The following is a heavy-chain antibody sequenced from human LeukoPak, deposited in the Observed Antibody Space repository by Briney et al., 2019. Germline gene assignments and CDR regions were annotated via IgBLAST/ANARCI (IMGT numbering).Heavy chain of an antibody. CDR3: AKDLFIDGTRADAFDI. CDR1: GFTFSSYW. Sequence: GGSLRLSCAASGFTFSSYWMHWVRQAPGKGLVWVSRINTDGSSTTYADSVKGRFTISRDNSKNTLYLQMNSLRAEDTAVYYCAKDLFIDGTRADAFDIWGQGTMVTVSS. V-gene: IGHV3-74*01. CDR2: INTDGSST. D-gene: IGHD2-15*01. J-gene: IGHJ3*02.